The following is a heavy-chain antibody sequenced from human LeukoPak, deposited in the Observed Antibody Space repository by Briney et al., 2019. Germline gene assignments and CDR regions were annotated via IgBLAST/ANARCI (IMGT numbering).Heavy chain of an antibody. J-gene: IGHJ5*02. CDR1: GGSISSYY. CDR2: IYYSGST. Sequence: SETLSLTCTVSGGSISSYYWSWIRQPPGKGLEWIGYIYYSGSTNYNPSLKSRVTISVDTSKNQFSLKLSSVTAADTAVYYCARVLRIAAAGTNWFDPWGQGTLVTVSS. CDR3: ARVLRIAAAGTNWFDP. D-gene: IGHD6-13*01. V-gene: IGHV4-59*01.